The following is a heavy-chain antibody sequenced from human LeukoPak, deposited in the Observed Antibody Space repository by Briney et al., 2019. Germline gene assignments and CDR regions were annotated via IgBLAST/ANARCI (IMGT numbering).Heavy chain of an antibody. D-gene: IGHD6-13*01. CDR3: ARGGSSFGY. CDR1: GFTFSDYY. Sequence: PGGSLRLSCAASGFTFSDYYMSWIRQAPGKGLEWVANIKQDGSEKYYVDSVKGRFTISRDNAKNSLYLQMNSLRAEDTAVYYCARGGSSFGYWGQGTLVTVSS. V-gene: IGHV3-7*01. J-gene: IGHJ4*02. CDR2: IKQDGSEK.